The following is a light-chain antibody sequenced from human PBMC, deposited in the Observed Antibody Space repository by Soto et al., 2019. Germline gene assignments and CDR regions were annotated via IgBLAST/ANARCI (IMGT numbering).Light chain of an antibody. V-gene: IGLV2-8*01. CDR2: EVS. J-gene: IGLJ2*01. Sequence: QSALTQPPSASGSPGQSVTISCTGTSSDVGGYNYVSWYQQHPGKAPKLMIFEVSERPSGVPDRFSGSKSGNTASLTVSGLQAEDEADYYCSSYGGSNSLVVFGGGTKLTVL. CDR3: SSYGGSNSLVV. CDR1: SSDVGGYNY.